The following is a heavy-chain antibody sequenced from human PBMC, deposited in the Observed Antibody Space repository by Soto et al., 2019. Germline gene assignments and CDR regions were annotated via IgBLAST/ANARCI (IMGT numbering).Heavy chain of an antibody. CDR2: IHSDGSST. CDR3: ARGQWGAFDL. Sequence: DVQLVESGGGSVQPGGSLSLSCAATGFTFSYYWMHWLRQAPWKGLVWVSRIHSDGSSTTDADSVKGRFTISRDNAKNTLYLQMNSLRAEDTAVYYCARGQWGAFDLWGQGTMVTVAS. D-gene: IGHD1-26*01. CDR1: GFTFSYYW. J-gene: IGHJ3*01. V-gene: IGHV3-74*01.